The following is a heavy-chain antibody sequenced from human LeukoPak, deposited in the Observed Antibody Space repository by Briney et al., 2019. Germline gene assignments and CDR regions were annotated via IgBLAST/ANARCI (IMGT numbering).Heavy chain of an antibody. J-gene: IGHJ4*02. CDR1: GGSISRGDYY. CDR2: IYYRGST. V-gene: IGHV4-30-4*08. Sequence: SETLSLTRTVSGGSISRGDYYWSCIRQPPGKGREWIGYIYYRGSTYYNPSLKSRVTISVDTSKNQFSLKLSSVTAADTAVYYCARSSINVLMVFLDYWGQGTLVTVSS. CDR3: ARSSINVLMVFLDY. D-gene: IGHD2-8*01.